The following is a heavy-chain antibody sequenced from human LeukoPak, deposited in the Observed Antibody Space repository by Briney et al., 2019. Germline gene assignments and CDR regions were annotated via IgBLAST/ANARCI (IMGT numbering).Heavy chain of an antibody. J-gene: IGHJ3*02. CDR1: GGSISSYY. D-gene: IGHD3-22*01. Sequence: SETLSLTCTVSGGSISSYYWSWIRQPPGKGREWIGYIYYSGSTNYNPSLKSRVTISVDTSKNQFSLKLSSVTAAASDVNYRARIHRITMIVVVTEAFDIWGHGTMFTVSP. CDR2: IYYSGST. CDR3: ARIHRITMIVVVTEAFDI. V-gene: IGHV4-59*01.